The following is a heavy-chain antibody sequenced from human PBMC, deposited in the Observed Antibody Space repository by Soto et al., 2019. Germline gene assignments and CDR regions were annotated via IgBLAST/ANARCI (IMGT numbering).Heavy chain of an antibody. CDR3: ARELGGYDYLYYYYYMDV. D-gene: IGHD5-12*01. CDR2: IVPVLGMA. CDR1: GDSFDSFT. J-gene: IGHJ6*03. Sequence: QVQLVQSGAEVARPGSSVRVSCKASGDSFDSFTFNWVRQAPGQGLEWMRRIVPVLGMANYAQKFQGRLTITADKSTSTAYMELRSLRSEDTAVYYCARELGGYDYLYYYYYMDVWGKGTTVTVSS. V-gene: IGHV1-69*08.